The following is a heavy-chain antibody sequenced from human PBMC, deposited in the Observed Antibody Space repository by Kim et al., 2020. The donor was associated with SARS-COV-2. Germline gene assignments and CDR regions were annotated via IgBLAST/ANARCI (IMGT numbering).Heavy chain of an antibody. V-gene: IGHV3-48*03. CDR2: ISSSGSTI. D-gene: IGHD3-10*01. Sequence: GGSLRLSCAASGFTFSSYEMNWVRQAPGKGLEWVSYISSSGSTIYYADSVKGRFTISRDNAKNTLYLQMNSLRAEDTAVYYCARYCNYYGSGSYYWGPQLTRIDAFDNWGQGTMVTVSS. CDR3: ARYCNYYGSGSYYWGPQLTRIDAFDN. J-gene: IGHJ3*02. CDR1: GFTFSSYE.